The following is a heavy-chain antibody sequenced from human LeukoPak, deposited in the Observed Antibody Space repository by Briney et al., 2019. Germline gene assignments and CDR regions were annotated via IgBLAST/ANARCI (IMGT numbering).Heavy chain of an antibody. CDR2: IIPILGIA. Sequence: SVKVSCKASGGTFSSYAVSWVRQAPGQGLEWMGRIIPILGIANYAQKFQGRVTITADKSTSTAYMELSSLRSEDTAVYYCARDRGNTAMVQPALDDDYWGQGTLVTVSS. CDR3: ARDRGNTAMVQPALDDDY. J-gene: IGHJ4*02. CDR1: GGTFSSYA. V-gene: IGHV1-69*04. D-gene: IGHD5-18*01.